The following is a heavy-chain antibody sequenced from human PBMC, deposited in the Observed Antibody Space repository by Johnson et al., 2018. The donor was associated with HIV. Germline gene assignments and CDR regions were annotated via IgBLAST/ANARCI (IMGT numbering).Heavy chain of an antibody. CDR2: ISSSGRTI. CDR1: GFTFSDYY. Sequence: QMLLVESGGGLVKPGGSLRLSCAASGFTFSDYYMSWIRQAPGKGLEWVSYISSSGRTIYSADAVQGRFTISRDNAKNSLYVQMNSLRAEDTAVYYCARDSGEQLRYAFDLWGRGTKVTV. J-gene: IGHJ3*01. CDR3: ARDSGEQLRYAFDL. D-gene: IGHD3-10*01. V-gene: IGHV3-11*04.